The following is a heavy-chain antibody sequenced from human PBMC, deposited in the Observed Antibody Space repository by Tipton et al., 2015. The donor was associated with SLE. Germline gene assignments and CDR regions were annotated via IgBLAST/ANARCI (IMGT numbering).Heavy chain of an antibody. CDR2: IYYSGST. CDR3: ARGPRYWYFDL. Sequence: TLSLTCTVSGGSISSYYWSWIRQPPGKGLEWIGYIYYSGSTYYNPSLKGRVTISVDTSKNQFSLKLSSVTAADTAVYYCARGPRYWYFDLWGRGTLVTVSS. CDR1: GGSISSYY. J-gene: IGHJ2*01. V-gene: IGHV4-59*12.